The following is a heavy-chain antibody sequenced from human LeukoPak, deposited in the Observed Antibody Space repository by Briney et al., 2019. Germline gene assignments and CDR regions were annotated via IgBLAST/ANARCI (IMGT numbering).Heavy chain of an antibody. J-gene: IGHJ5*02. CDR3: ARDCSSTSCYTHSEDRGYNWFDP. D-gene: IGHD2-2*02. CDR1: GGPPRSFA. V-gene: IGHV1-69*04. CDR2: IIPIFGID. Sequence: PGKVPRKGFGGPPRSFAFRWVRQAPGQRLWGVGRIIPIFGIDNYAQKFQGRVTITADKSTSTAYMELSSLRSEDTAVHYCARDCSSTSCYTHSEDRGYNWFDPWGQGTLVTVSS.